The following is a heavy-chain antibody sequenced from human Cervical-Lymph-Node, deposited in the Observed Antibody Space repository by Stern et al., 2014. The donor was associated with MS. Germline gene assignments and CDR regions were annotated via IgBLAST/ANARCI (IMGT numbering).Heavy chain of an antibody. J-gene: IGHJ6*02. CDR3: ARAVVTPPDYGMDV. CDR1: GGSVSSYV. V-gene: IGHV1-69*01. CDR2: IIPGFGTA. D-gene: IGHD3-22*01. Sequence: MQLVESGAEVKKPGSSVKVSCKATGGSVSSYVINWVRQAPGQGLEWMGGIIPGFGTANHAQKFHGRVTITADASTSTAYMELSSLRSEDTAVYYCARAVVTPPDYGMDVWGQGTTVTVSS.